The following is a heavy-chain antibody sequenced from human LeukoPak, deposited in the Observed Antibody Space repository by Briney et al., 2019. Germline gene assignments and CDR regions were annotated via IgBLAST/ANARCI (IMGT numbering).Heavy chain of an antibody. Sequence: PSETLSLTCTISDGSITTYYWSWIRQPPGKGLEWLGYVYYSGSTDYNPSLKSRVTLSADTSKNQFSLTLTSVTAADTAMYYCATTTIGSSSSYYFHYWGRGTLVTVSS. V-gene: IGHV4-59*01. J-gene: IGHJ4*02. D-gene: IGHD6-6*01. CDR3: ATTTIGSSSSYYFHY. CDR1: DGSITTYY. CDR2: VYYSGST.